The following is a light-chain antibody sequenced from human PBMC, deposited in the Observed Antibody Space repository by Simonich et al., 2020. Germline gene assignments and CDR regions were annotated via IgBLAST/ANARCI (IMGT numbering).Light chain of an antibody. CDR3: SSYTSSSTLV. CDR1: SSDVGGYNY. Sequence: QSALTQPASVSGSPGQSITISCTGTSSDVGGYNYVSWYQQHPGKAPKLMLYDVSKRPSGVSKRFSCSKSGNTASLTISGLQAEDEADYYCSSYTSSSTLVFGGGTKLTVL. CDR2: DVS. J-gene: IGLJ2*01. V-gene: IGLV2-14*01.